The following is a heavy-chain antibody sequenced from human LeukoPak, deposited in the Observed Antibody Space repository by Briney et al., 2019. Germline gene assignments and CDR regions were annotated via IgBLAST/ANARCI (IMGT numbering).Heavy chain of an antibody. D-gene: IGHD6-13*01. CDR3: ARGSSSWYYFDY. Sequence: GGSLRLSCAASGFTVSSNYMSWVRQAPGKGLVWVSRINSDGSSTSYADSVKGRFTISRGNAKNTLYLQMNSLRAEDTAVYYCARGSSSWYYFDYWGQGTLVTVSS. CDR1: GFTVSSNY. J-gene: IGHJ4*02. CDR2: INSDGSST. V-gene: IGHV3-74*01.